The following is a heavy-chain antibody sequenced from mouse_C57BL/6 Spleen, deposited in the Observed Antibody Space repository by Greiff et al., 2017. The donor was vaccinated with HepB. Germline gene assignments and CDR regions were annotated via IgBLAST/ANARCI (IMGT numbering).Heavy chain of an antibody. CDR2: FYPGSGSI. CDR1: GYTFTEYT. Sequence: QVQLQQSGAELVKPGASVKLSCKASGYTFTEYTIHWVKQRSGQGLEWIGWFYPGSGSIKYNEKFKDKATLTADNSSSTVYMELSRLTSEDSAVYFCARHEGGFSLLEGYFDVWGTGTTVTVSS. D-gene: IGHD1-2*01. CDR3: ARHEGGFSLLEGYFDV. J-gene: IGHJ1*03. V-gene: IGHV1-62-2*01.